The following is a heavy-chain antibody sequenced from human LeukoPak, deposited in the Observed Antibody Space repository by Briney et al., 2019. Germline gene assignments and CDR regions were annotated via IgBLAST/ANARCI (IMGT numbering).Heavy chain of an antibody. CDR3: ARRSPTYYDILTGYSRNWYFDL. J-gene: IGHJ2*01. D-gene: IGHD3-9*01. CDR1: GGSFSGYY. Sequence: SETLSLTCAVYGGSFSGYYWSWIRQPPGKGLEWIGEINHSGSTNYNPSLKSRVTISVDTSKNQFPLKLSSVTAADTAVYYCARRSPTYYDILTGYSRNWYFDLWGRGTLVTVSS. CDR2: INHSGST. V-gene: IGHV4-34*01.